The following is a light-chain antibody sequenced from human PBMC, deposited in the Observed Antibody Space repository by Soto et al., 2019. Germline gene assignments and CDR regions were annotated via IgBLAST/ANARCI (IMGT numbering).Light chain of an antibody. CDR1: SSNIGSNY. Sequence: QSVLTQPPSASGTPGQRVTISCSGSSSNIGSNYVYWYQQLPGTAPKLLIYRNNQRPSGVPDRFSGSKSGTSASLAISGLRSEDVSYYYSAACDDNMSARYVARPSSKLQVF. CDR2: RNN. CDR3: AACDDNMSARYVARPSSKLQV. V-gene: IGLV1-47*01. J-gene: IGLJ2*01.